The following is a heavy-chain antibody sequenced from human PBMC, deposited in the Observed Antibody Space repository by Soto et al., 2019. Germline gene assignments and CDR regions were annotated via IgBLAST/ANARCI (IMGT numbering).Heavy chain of an antibody. Sequence: GASVKVSCKASGYTLTGYYMHWVRQAPGQGLEWMGWINPNSGGTNYAQKFQGWVTMTRDTSISTAYMELSRLRSDDTAVYYCAREYYDFWSGRYGMDVWGQGTTVTVSS. V-gene: IGHV1-2*04. CDR1: GYTLTGYY. CDR2: INPNSGGT. D-gene: IGHD3-3*01. J-gene: IGHJ6*02. CDR3: AREYYDFWSGRYGMDV.